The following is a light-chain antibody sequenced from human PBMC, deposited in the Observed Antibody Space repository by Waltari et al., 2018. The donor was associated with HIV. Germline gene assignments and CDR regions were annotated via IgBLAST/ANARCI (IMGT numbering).Light chain of an antibody. V-gene: IGLV6-57*01. J-gene: IGLJ3*02. Sequence: NFMLTQPHSVSESPGKTVTISCTRSSGSIASNYVQWYQQHPGSSPTTVIYEDNQRPSAVPDRFSGSIDSSSNSASLTISGLKTEDEADYYCQSYDSSNHWVFGGGTKLTVL. CDR3: QSYDSSNHWV. CDR1: SGSIASNY. CDR2: EDN.